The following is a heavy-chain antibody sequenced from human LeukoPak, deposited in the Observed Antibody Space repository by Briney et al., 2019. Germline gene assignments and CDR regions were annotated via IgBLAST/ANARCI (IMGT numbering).Heavy chain of an antibody. J-gene: IGHJ4*02. V-gene: IGHV3-66*01. CDR1: GFTVSSNY. D-gene: IGHD1-26*01. CDR3: ARAGDATTPTPDY. CDR2: IYSGGST. Sequence: GGSLRLSCAASGFTVSSNYMSWVRQAPGKGLEWVSVIYSGGSTYYADSVKGRFTISRDNSKNTLYLQMNSLRAEDTAVYYCARAGDATTPTPDYWGQGTLVTVSS.